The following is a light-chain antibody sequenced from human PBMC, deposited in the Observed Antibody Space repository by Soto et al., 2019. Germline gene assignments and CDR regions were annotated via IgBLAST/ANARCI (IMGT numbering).Light chain of an antibody. CDR2: DAS. CDR1: QSVPRNN. CDR3: QQYGTSSWT. Sequence: EIVLTQSPGTLSLSPGESATLSSRASQSVPRNNLAWLQQKPGQAPRLLIFDASSRVTGIPDRFSGSGSGTDFPLTISRLEPEDFAVFYCQQYGTSSWTFGQGTKV. J-gene: IGKJ1*01. V-gene: IGKV3-20*01.